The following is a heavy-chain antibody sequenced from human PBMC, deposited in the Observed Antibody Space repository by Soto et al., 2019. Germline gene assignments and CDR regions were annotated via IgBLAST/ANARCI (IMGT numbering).Heavy chain of an antibody. V-gene: IGHV4-4*02. Sequence: SETLSLTCAFSGGSISSSNWWSWVRQPPGKGLEWIGEIYHSGSTNYNPSLKSRVTISVDKSKNQFSLKLSSVTAADTAVYYCARGILGDYSSLPDYWGQGTLVTVSS. J-gene: IGHJ4*02. D-gene: IGHD4-17*01. CDR1: GGSISSSNW. CDR3: ARGILGDYSSLPDY. CDR2: IYHSGST.